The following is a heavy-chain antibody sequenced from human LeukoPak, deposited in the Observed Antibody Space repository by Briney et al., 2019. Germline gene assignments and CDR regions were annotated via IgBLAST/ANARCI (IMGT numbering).Heavy chain of an antibody. D-gene: IGHD5-12*01. CDR2: IAVGSGDT. V-gene: IGHV1-58*01. J-gene: IGHJ2*01. CDR3: AAAPYIVATINQRWNFDL. Sequence: ASVKVSCKASGFXFSSSAVQWVRQARGQRLEWMGWIAVGSGDTYYAQMFQERVTITRDMSTNTAYMELSSLRSEDTAIYYCAAAPYIVATINQRWNFDLWGRGTLVTVSS. CDR1: GFXFSSSA.